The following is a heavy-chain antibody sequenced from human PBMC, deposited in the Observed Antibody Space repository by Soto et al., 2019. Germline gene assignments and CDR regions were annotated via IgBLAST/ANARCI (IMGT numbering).Heavy chain of an antibody. CDR2: IYYSGIS. CDR3: ARQITIFRVGNFWFDP. D-gene: IGHD3-3*01. J-gene: IGHJ5*02. V-gene: IGHV4-59*08. CDR1: GGSISSYY. Sequence: SETLSLTCTVSGGSISSYYWSWIRQPPGKGLEWIGYIYYSGISNYNPSLKSRVTISVDTSKNQFSLKLSSVTAADTAVYYCARQITIFRVGNFWFDPWGQGT.